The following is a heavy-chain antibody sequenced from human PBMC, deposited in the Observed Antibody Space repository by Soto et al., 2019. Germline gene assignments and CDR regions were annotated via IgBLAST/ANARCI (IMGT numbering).Heavy chain of an antibody. CDR3: AKHSELGSGPYGAFYI. J-gene: IGHJ3*02. D-gene: IGHD2-15*01. CDR2: IYSGGST. Sequence: GGSLRLSCAASGFTVSSNYMSWVRQAPGKGLEWVSVIYSGGSTYYADSVKGRFTISRDNSKNTLYLQMNSLRAEDTAVYYCAKHSELGSGPYGAFYIWGQGTMVTVSS. CDR1: GFTVSSNY. V-gene: IGHV3-53*01.